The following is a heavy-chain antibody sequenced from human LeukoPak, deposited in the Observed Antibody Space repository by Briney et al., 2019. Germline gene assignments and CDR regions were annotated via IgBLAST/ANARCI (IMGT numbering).Heavy chain of an antibody. J-gene: IGHJ3*02. D-gene: IGHD4-17*01. CDR3: ATSHGAYAKGAFDI. Sequence: PGGSLRLSCAASGFTFSSYAMSWVRQAPGKGLEWVSVIYSGGSTYHADSVKGRFTISRDKSKNTLYLQMNSLRVEDTAVYYCATSHGAYAKGAFDIWGQGTMVTVSS. CDR1: GFTFSSYA. V-gene: IGHV3-53*01. CDR2: IYSGGST.